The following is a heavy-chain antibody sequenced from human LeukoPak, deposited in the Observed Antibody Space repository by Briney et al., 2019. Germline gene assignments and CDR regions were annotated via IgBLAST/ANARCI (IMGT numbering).Heavy chain of an antibody. J-gene: IGHJ6*02. Sequence: GASVKVSCKASGYTFTSYYMHWVRQAPGQGLEWMGIINPSGGSTSYAQKFQGRVTMTRDTSTSTVYMELSSLRSEDAAVYYCAGGYYDSSGYYYYYGMDVWGQGTTVTVSS. CDR1: GYTFTSYY. CDR3: AGGYYDSSGYYYYYGMDV. V-gene: IGHV1-46*03. D-gene: IGHD3-22*01. CDR2: INPSGGST.